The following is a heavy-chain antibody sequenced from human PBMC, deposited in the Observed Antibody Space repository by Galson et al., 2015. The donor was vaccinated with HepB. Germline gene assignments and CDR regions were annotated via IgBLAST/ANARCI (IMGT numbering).Heavy chain of an antibody. J-gene: IGHJ4*02. CDR3: ARGRPGTFTVMGN. CDR2: VYAGGTT. Sequence: SLRLSCAASGFTVSSNYMSWVRQAPGKGLEWVSVVYAGGTTYYADSVKGRFTISRGDAKNTLYLQLNSLRAEDTAIYYCARGRPGTFTVMGNWGQGTLVTVS. V-gene: IGHV3-53*01. D-gene: IGHD1-1*01. CDR1: GFTVSSNY.